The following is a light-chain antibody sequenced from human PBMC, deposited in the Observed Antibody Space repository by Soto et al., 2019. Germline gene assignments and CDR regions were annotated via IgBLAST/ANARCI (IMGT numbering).Light chain of an antibody. CDR2: DAS. CDR1: QGISSW. CDR3: QQYNSYSRT. Sequence: DIQMTQSPSTLSASVGDSVTITCRASQGISSWLAWYQQKPGKAPKLLIYDASSLESGVPSRFSGSGSGTEFTLTISSLQPDDFATYYCQQYNSYSRTFGQGTKVEIK. J-gene: IGKJ1*01. V-gene: IGKV1-5*01.